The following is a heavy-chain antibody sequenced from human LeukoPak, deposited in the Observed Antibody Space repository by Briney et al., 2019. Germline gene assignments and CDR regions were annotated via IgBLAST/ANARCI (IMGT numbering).Heavy chain of an antibody. Sequence: GGSLRLSCAASGFTFSNAWMSWVRQAPGKGLEWVSAISGSGGSTYYADSVKGRFTISRDNSKNTLYLQMSSLRAEDTAVYYCAGYYGDYFYWGQGTLVTVSS. V-gene: IGHV3-23*01. CDR3: AGYYGDYFY. CDR2: ISGSGGST. CDR1: GFTFSNAW. D-gene: IGHD4-17*01. J-gene: IGHJ4*02.